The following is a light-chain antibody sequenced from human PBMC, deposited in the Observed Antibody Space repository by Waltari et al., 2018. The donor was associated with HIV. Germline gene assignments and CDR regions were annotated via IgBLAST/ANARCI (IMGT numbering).Light chain of an antibody. Sequence: QSVLAHPPSPSRTPGQRVTISCSGSPSNIGGNTVSWYQQLPGTAPKLLIYSNNERPSGVPDRLSGSTSGTSASLVISGLQSEDEADYYCAAWDDSLKGGAFGTGTKVTVL. CDR2: SNN. CDR1: PSNIGGNT. V-gene: IGLV1-44*01. CDR3: AAWDDSLKGGA. J-gene: IGLJ1*01.